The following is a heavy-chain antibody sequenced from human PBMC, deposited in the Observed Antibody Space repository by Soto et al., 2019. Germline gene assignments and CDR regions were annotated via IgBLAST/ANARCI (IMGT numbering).Heavy chain of an antibody. Sequence: GSLRLSCAASGFIFSTYAMHWVRQAPGKGLEWVAVISYDGSNKYYADSVKGRFTISRDNSKNTLYLQMSSLRTEDTAVFYCARPGSGYDILTGQYFYYYHAMDVWGQGTTVPVSS. CDR1: GFIFSTYA. J-gene: IGHJ6*02. CDR3: ARPGSGYDILTGQYFYYYHAMDV. V-gene: IGHV3-30-3*01. D-gene: IGHD3-9*01. CDR2: ISYDGSNK.